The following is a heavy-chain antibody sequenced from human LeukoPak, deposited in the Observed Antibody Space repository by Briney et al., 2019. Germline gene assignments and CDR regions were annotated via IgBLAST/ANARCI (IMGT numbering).Heavy chain of an antibody. Sequence: PSETLSLTCAVYGGSFSGYYWSWIRQPPGKGLEWIGEINHSGSTNYNPSLKSRVTISVDTSKNQFSLKLSSVTAADTAVYYCASSRATLDYWGQGTLVTVSS. J-gene: IGHJ4*02. D-gene: IGHD1-26*01. CDR2: INHSGST. V-gene: IGHV4-34*01. CDR3: ASSRATLDY. CDR1: GGSFSGYY.